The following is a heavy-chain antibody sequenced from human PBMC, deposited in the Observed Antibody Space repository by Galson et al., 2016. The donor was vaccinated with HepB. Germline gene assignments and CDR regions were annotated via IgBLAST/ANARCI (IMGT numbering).Heavy chain of an antibody. J-gene: IGHJ5*02. Sequence: SVKVSCKAFGGTFRDDAFSWVRQAPGQGLEWMGGIIPLFGTTEYAQTFQGTVTITADESTSTAFMELSHLRSEDTAVYYCARTNWNYAWFDPWGQGTLVTVSS. CDR1: GGTFRDDA. CDR3: ARTNWNYAWFDP. D-gene: IGHD1-7*01. V-gene: IGHV1-69*13. CDR2: IIPLFGTT.